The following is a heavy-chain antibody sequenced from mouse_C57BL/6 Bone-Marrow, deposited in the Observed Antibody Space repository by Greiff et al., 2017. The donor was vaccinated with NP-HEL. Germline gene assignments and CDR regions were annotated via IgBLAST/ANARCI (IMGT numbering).Heavy chain of an antibody. D-gene: IGHD2-4*01. CDR1: GYTFTSYW. Sequence: VQLQQPGAELVKPGASVKVSCKASGYTFTSYWMHWVKQRPGQGLEWIGRIHPSDSDTNYNQKFKGKATLTVDKSSSTAYMQISSLTSEDSAVYYCAIKGITGWYFDVWGTGTTVTVSS. CDR2: IHPSDSDT. J-gene: IGHJ1*03. V-gene: IGHV1-74*01. CDR3: AIKGITGWYFDV.